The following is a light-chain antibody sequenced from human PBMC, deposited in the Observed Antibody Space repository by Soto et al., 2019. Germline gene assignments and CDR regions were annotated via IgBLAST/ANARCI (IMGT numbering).Light chain of an antibody. J-gene: IGLJ2*01. V-gene: IGLV2-8*01. CDR1: SSDVGSYNY. Sequence: QSALTQPHSASGSLGQSVTISCTGTSSDVGSYNYVSWYQQHPGKAPNLMISGVSERPSGVPDRFSGSKSGNTASLNVSGLQAEDEADYYCISYAGSDNWVFGGGTKLTVL. CDR3: ISYAGSDNWV. CDR2: GVS.